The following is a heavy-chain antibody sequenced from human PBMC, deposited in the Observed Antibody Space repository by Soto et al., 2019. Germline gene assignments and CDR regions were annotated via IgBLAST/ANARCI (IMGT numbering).Heavy chain of an antibody. Sequence: ASVKVSCKTSGYTFTTGGITWVRRAPGQGLEWMGWISVYGDNVKYAQNLQGRVTMTTDTSTSTAYMELWSLRSGDTAMYYCARAGNWNYASDYWGQGTLVTVSS. D-gene: IGHD1-7*01. CDR3: ARAGNWNYASDY. J-gene: IGHJ4*02. CDR2: ISVYGDNV. V-gene: IGHV1-18*01. CDR1: GYTFTTGG.